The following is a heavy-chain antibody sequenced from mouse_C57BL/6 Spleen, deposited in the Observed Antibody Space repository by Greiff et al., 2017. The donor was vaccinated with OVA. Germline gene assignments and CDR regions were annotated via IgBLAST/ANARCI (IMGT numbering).Heavy chain of an antibody. Sequence: EVQLQESGPGLVKPSQSLSLTCSASGYSITSGYYWNWIRQFPGNKLEWMGYISYDGSTNYNPSLKNRFSITRDTSKNPFFLKLNSVTAEDTATYYCARGYGNLDYWGQGTTLTVSA. V-gene: IGHV3-6*01. CDR3: ARGYGNLDY. CDR2: ISYDGST. CDR1: GYSITSGYY. J-gene: IGHJ2*01. D-gene: IGHD2-1*01.